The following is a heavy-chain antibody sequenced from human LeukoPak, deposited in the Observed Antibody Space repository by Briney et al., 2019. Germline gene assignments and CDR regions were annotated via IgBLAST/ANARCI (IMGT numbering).Heavy chain of an antibody. J-gene: IGHJ5*02. CDR1: GYTFTGYC. Sequence: ASVKVSCKASGYTFTGYCMHWVRQAPGQGIEWMGWINPNSGGTNYAQKFQSRVTMTRDTSISTAYMELSRLRSDDAAVYYCASSNRDSRGWFDPWGQGTLVTVSS. CDR2: INPNSGGT. V-gene: IGHV1-2*02. CDR3: ASSNRDSRGWFDP. D-gene: IGHD6-25*01.